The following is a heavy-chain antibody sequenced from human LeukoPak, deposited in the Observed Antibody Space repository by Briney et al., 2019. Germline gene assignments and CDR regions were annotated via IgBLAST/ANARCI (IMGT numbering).Heavy chain of an antibody. J-gene: IGHJ4*02. CDR1: GCSINNSNYY. D-gene: IGHD2-15*01. Sequence: PSETLSLNCTVSGCSINNSNYYWGWIPQPPGKGLTRTYSFYYSGSAYYIPSLKSRVTISGDTSMNQFSLKLSSVTAADTAVYYCGYCSGGSCRRGYYFDYWGQGTLVTVSS. V-gene: IGHV4-39*01. CDR2: FYYSGSA. CDR3: GYCSGGSCRRGYYFDY.